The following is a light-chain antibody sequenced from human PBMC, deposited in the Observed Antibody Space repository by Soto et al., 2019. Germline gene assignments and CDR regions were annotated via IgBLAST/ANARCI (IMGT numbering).Light chain of an antibody. CDR1: QSVSSSY. V-gene: IGKV3-20*01. CDR3: QLYGSSPLYT. Sequence: EIVLTQSPGTLSLSPGERATLSCRASQSVSSSYLAWYQQKPGQAPRLVIYGASSRATGIPDRFSGSGSGTAFTLTISRLEPEEFAVYYWQLYGSSPLYTFGQATKLVIK. J-gene: IGKJ2*01. CDR2: GAS.